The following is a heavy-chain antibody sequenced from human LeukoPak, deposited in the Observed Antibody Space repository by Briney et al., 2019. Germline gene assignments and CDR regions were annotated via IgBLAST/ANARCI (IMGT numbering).Heavy chain of an antibody. V-gene: IGHV3-64*01. Sequence: GGSLRLSCAASGFTFSSYAMHWVRQAPGKGLEYVSAISSNGGSTYYANSVKGRFTISRDNSKNTLYLQMGSLRAEDMAVYYCARDGYSSSWSGSLRNNWFDPWGQGTLVTVSS. D-gene: IGHD6-13*01. J-gene: IGHJ5*02. CDR2: ISSNGGST. CDR1: GFTFSSYA. CDR3: ARDGYSSSWSGSLRNNWFDP.